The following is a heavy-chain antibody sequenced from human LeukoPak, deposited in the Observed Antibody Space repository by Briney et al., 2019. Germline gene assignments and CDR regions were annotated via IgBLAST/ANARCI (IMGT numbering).Heavy chain of an antibody. Sequence: ASVKVSCKASGGTFSSYAISWMRQAPGQGLEWMGWISGYNGNTNHVQKFQGRVAMTTDPSTSTIYMELRSLRVDDTALYYCARDNGHKGVDYWGQGTLVTVSS. J-gene: IGHJ4*02. V-gene: IGHV1-18*01. D-gene: IGHD2-8*01. CDR2: ISGYNGNT. CDR1: GGTFSSYA. CDR3: ARDNGHKGVDY.